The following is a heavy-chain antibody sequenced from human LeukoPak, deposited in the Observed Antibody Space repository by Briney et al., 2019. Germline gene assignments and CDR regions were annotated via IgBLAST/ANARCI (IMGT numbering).Heavy chain of an antibody. CDR3: AREGIAVAGIDY. CDR1: ESPLINYK. Sequence: GGPLEPSVPPPESPLINYKRAWTRQAPGKGRKGFSYISSSSSYTNYADSVKGRFTISRDNAKNSLYLQMNSLRAEDTAVYYCAREGIAVAGIDYWGQGTLVTVSS. V-gene: IGHV3-11*06. J-gene: IGHJ4*02. CDR2: ISSSSSYT. D-gene: IGHD6-19*01.